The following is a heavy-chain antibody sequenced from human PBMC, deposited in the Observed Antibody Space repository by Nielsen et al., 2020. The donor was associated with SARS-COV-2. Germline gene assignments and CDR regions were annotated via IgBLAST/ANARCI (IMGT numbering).Heavy chain of an antibody. D-gene: IGHD3-16*01. CDR3: ARLTARGY. V-gene: IGHV3-23*01. CDR2: ISGSGGST. Sequence: GGSLRLSCAASGFTFSSYAMSWVRQAPGKGLEWVSAISGSGGSTYYADSVKGRFTISRDNAKNSVYLQMNSLRAEDTAVYYCARLTARGYWGQGTLVTVSS. J-gene: IGHJ4*02. CDR1: GFTFSSYA.